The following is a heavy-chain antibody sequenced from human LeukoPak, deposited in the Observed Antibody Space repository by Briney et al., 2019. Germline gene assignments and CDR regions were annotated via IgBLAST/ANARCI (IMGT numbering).Heavy chain of an antibody. V-gene: IGHV4-59*01. D-gene: IGHD2-2*01. J-gene: IGHJ6*03. CDR2: IYYSGST. Sequence: SETLSLTCTVSGGSISSYYWSWIRQPPGKGLEWIGYIYYSGSTNYNPSLKSRVTISVDTSKNQFSLKLSSVTAADTAVYYCARSRSTIALGGYYYYYYMDVWGKGTTVTISS. CDR3: ARSRSTIALGGYYYYYYMDV. CDR1: GGSISSYY.